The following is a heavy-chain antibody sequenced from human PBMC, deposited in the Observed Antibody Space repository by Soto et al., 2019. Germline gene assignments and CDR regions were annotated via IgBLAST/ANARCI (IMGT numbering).Heavy chain of an antibody. Sequence: EVRLLESGGGLVQPGGSLRLSCAASGFTFSTYGMSWVRQAPGKGLEWVSGITVIGDTTYYAASVKGRFSISRDNSKNTVYLQVNRLRFGATAVYVCARDQGAVVVAAAQFAFWGEGTGVSVSS. D-gene: IGHD2-15*01. CDR3: ARDQGAVVVAAAQFAF. CDR1: GFTFSTYG. J-gene: IGHJ4*02. CDR2: ITVIGDTT. V-gene: IGHV3-23*01.